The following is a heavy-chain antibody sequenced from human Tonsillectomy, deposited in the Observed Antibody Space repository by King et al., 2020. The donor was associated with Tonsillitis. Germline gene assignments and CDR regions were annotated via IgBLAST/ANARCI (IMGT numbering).Heavy chain of an antibody. J-gene: IGHJ4*02. CDR2: MNPNSGNT. CDR3: SRVLRGILDF. V-gene: IGHV1-8*02. CDR1: GYTFTSSD. D-gene: IGHD3-16*01. Sequence: QLVQSGSEVKKPGASVRVSYKASGYTFTSSDINWVRQATGQGLEWMGWMNPNSGNTGFAQKFQGRVTMTRNTSISTAYMELSSLRSEDTAVYYCSRVLRGILDFWGQGTLVTVSS.